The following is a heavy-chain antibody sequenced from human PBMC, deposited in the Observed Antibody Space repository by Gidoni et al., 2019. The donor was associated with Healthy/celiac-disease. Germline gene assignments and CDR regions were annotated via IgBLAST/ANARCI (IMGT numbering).Heavy chain of an antibody. Sequence: EVQLVESGGGLVQPGGSLRLSCAASGFTFSSYDMHWVRQATGKGLEWVSAIGTAGDTYYPGSVKGRFTISRENAKNSLYLQMNSLRAGDTAVYYCARALNYYGSGSYYINAPEYYYYYGMDVWGQGTTVTVSS. V-gene: IGHV3-13*04. J-gene: IGHJ6*02. D-gene: IGHD3-10*01. CDR3: ARALNYYGSGSYYINAPEYYYYYGMDV. CDR2: IGTAGDT. CDR1: GFTFSSYD.